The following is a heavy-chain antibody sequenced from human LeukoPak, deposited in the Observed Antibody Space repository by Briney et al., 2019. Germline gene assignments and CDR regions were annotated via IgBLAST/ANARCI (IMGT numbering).Heavy chain of an antibody. Sequence: ASVKVSCKASGYTLTTYCLHWVRQAPGQGPEWMGVFDPSGSGTRYVQKFQGRVSMTRDASTSTVYMELSSLRSEDTAVYYCAAWKGCSNGWYGPYDYWGQGTLVTVS. V-gene: IGHV1-46*01. J-gene: IGHJ4*02. CDR2: FDPSGSGT. D-gene: IGHD6-19*01. CDR3: AAWKGCSNGWYGPYDY. CDR1: GYTLTTYC.